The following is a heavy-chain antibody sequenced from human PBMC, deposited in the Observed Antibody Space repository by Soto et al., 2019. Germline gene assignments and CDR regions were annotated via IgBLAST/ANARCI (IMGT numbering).Heavy chain of an antibody. CDR3: ARAHPAYYYDSSGYSP. CDR1: GYTFTSYG. D-gene: IGHD3-22*01. V-gene: IGHV1-18*01. Sequence: AASVKVSCKASGYTFTSYGISWVRQAPGQGLEWMGWISAYNGNTNYAQKLQGRVTMTTDTSTSTAYMELRSLRSDDTAVYYCARAHPAYYYDSSGYSPWGQGTLVTVSS. CDR2: ISAYNGNT. J-gene: IGHJ5*02.